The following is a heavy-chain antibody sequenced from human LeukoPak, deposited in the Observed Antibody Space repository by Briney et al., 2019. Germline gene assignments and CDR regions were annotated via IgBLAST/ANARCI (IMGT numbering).Heavy chain of an antibody. CDR1: GFTFSSYA. D-gene: IGHD6-6*01. CDR3: ANIPLRLVAGYFDS. J-gene: IGHJ4*02. CDR2: ISGSGGST. Sequence: GGSLRLSCAASGFTFSSYAMNWVRQAPGKGLEWVSAISGSGGSTYYADSVKGRFTISRDNSKNTLYLQMNSLRAEATAVYYCANIPLRLVAGYFDSWGQGTLLTVSS. V-gene: IGHV3-23*01.